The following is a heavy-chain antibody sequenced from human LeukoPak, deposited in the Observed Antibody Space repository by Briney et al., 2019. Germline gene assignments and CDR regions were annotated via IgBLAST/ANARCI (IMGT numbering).Heavy chain of an antibody. V-gene: IGHV3-48*01. CDR3: AAYLVPTTGY. CDR1: GFTFSSYA. J-gene: IGHJ4*02. D-gene: IGHD5-12*01. CDR2: ISSSGSTT. Sequence: GGSLRLSCAASGFTFSSYAMNWVRQAPGKGLEWVSYISSSGSTTYYADSVKGRFTISRDNAKNSLLLQMNSLTAEDTAFYYCAAYLVPTTGYWGQGTLVTVSS.